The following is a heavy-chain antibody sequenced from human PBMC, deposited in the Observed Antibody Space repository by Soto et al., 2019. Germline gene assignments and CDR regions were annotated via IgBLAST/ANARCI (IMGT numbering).Heavy chain of an antibody. CDR2: IYYSGST. CDR3: ARDQLTKGYYYYYGMDV. CDR1: GGSISSYY. D-gene: IGHD3-9*01. Sequence: LSLTCTVSGGSISSYYWSWIRQPPGKGLEWIGYIYYSGSTNYNPSLKSRVTISVDTSKNQFSLKLSSVTAADTAVYYCARDQLTKGYYYYYGMDVWGQGTTVTVSS. J-gene: IGHJ6*02. V-gene: IGHV4-59*01.